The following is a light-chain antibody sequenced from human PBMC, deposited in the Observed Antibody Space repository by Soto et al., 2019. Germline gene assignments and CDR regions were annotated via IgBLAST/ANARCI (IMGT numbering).Light chain of an antibody. CDR3: AAWDDSRNGYV. CDR2: INN. J-gene: IGLJ1*01. Sequence: QSVLTQPPSASGTPGQRVTISCSGSSSNIGRNTVNWYQQVPGTAPKLLIYINNQRPSGVPDRFSGSKSGTSASLAISGLRSEDEADYYCAAWDDSRNGYVFGTGTKVTVL. V-gene: IGLV1-44*01. CDR1: SSNIGRNT.